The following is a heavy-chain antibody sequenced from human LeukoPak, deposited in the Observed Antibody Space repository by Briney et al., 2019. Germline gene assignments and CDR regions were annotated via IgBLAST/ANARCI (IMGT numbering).Heavy chain of an antibody. Sequence: GGSLRISCAASGFTFRNFWMSWVRQAPGRGLEWVAFIRYDGSNEYYLDSVKGRFTISRDSSRNTLYLQMNSLRTEDTAVYYCAKEGTASKPSDLDYWGQGTLVTVSS. CDR2: IRYDGSNE. D-gene: IGHD1/OR15-1a*01. CDR1: GFTFRNFW. J-gene: IGHJ4*02. CDR3: AKEGTASKPSDLDY. V-gene: IGHV3-30*02.